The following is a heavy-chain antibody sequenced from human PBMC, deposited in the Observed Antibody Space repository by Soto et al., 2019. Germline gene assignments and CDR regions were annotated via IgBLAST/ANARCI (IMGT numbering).Heavy chain of an antibody. V-gene: IGHV1-46*01. D-gene: IGHD6-19*01. CDR1: VYTFTSYY. J-gene: IGHJ4*02. Sequence: ASVKVSCKASVYTFTSYYIHWVRQAHGQGLEWMGIINPSGGSTSYAQKFQGRVTMTRDMSTSKVYMELSSLRSEDTAVYYCARASSGATYAHFDYWGQGTLVTVS. CDR2: INPSGGST. CDR3: ARASSGATYAHFDY.